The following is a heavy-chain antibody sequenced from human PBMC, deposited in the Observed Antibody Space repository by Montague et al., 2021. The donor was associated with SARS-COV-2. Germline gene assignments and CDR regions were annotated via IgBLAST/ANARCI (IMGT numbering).Heavy chain of an antibody. Sequence: LSLSLSASGFPFSSYWMHWVRQAPGKGLVWVSRISSDGSGTTYADSVKGRFTISRDNAKNTLYLQMNSLRAEDTAVYYCARDTDSGSYWDAFDIWGQGTMVTVSS. CDR1: GFPFSSYW. CDR3: ARDTDSGSYWDAFDI. J-gene: IGHJ3*02. V-gene: IGHV3-74*01. CDR2: ISSDGSGT. D-gene: IGHD1-26*01.